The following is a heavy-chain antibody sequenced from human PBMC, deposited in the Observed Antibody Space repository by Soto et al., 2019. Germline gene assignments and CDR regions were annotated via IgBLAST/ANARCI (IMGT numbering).Heavy chain of an antibody. J-gene: IGHJ6*02. CDR2: INSDGSST. CDR1: GFTFSSYW. Sequence: EVQLVESGGGLVQPGGSLRLSCAASGFTFSSYWMHWVRQAPGKGLVWVSRINSDGSSTSYADSVKGRFTISRDNAKNTLYLQMNSLRAEDTAVYYCARWEYYGSGSYSSSGMDVWGQGTTVTVSS. D-gene: IGHD3-10*01. V-gene: IGHV3-74*01. CDR3: ARWEYYGSGSYSSSGMDV.